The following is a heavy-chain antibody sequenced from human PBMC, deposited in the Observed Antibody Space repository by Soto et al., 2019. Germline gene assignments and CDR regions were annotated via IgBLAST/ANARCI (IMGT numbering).Heavy chain of an antibody. CDR3: ARPRYCGTDVYKKFYYAMDV. CDR2: IIPVLTVT. D-gene: IGHD2-21*01. Sequence: QVQLVQSGAEVRYPGSSVKISCRASGSTFSSYTVNWVRQAPGQGLEWIGRIIPVLTVTDFARTFKGRVSITGERSANTASMALTLLSYEHTAIYYRARPRYCGTDVYKKFYYAMDVWGQGTTVTVSS. V-gene: IGHV1-69*02. CDR1: GSTFSSYT. J-gene: IGHJ6*02.